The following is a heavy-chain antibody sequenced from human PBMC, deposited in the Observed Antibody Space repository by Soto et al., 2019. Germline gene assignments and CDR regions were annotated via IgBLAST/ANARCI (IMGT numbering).Heavy chain of an antibody. V-gene: IGHV1-8*01. Sequence: ASVKVSCKASGYTFSSYDINWVRQATGQGLEWMGWMNPNSGNTGYAQKFQGRVTMTRNTSISTAYMDLSSLRSEDTAIYYCATGEYNWNDYAYWGQGTVVTVSS. CDR1: GYTFSSYD. J-gene: IGHJ4*02. CDR2: MNPNSGNT. CDR3: ATGEYNWNDYAY. D-gene: IGHD1-20*01.